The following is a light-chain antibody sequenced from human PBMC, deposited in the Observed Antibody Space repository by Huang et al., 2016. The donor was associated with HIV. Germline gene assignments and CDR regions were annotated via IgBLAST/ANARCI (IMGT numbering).Light chain of an antibody. CDR2: GAS. CDR3: QQCNNWPRT. J-gene: IGKJ1*01. CDR1: QSVSSN. Sequence: EIVMTQSPATLSVSPGERATLSCRASQSVSSNLAWYQQKPGQAPRLLIYGASTRATGVPARFSGSGSRTEFTRTISSLQSEDFAVYYCQQCNNWPRTFGQGTKVECK. V-gene: IGKV3-15*01.